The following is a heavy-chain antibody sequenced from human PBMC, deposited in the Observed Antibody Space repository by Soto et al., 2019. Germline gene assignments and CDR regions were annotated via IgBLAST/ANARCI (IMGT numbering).Heavy chain of an antibody. CDR3: ARMIAASGHYGMDV. J-gene: IGHJ6*02. CDR2: INPNGGGK. D-gene: IGHD6-13*01. Sequence: GASVKVSCKASGYTVTAYYVHWVRQAPGQGLEWMGWINPNGGGKNNEKKFQGWVTMTRDTSISTVYIELSRLRFDDTAVYYCARMIAASGHYGMDVWG. CDR1: GYTVTAYY. V-gene: IGHV1-2*04.